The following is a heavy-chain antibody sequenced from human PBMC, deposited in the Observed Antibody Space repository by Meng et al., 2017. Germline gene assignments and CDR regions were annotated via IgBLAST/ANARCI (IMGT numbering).Heavy chain of an antibody. CDR2: INPSGGST. D-gene: IGHD5-18*01. CDR1: GYTLTSYY. CDR3: ARSGYSYGPWHYFDY. V-gene: IGHV1-46*01. J-gene: IGHJ4*02. Sequence: ASVKVSCKASGYTLTSYYIHWVRQAPGQGLEWMGIINPSGGSTSYAQKFQGRVTMTRDTSTSTVYMELSSLRSEDTAVYYCARSGYSYGPWHYFDYWGQGTLVTVSS.